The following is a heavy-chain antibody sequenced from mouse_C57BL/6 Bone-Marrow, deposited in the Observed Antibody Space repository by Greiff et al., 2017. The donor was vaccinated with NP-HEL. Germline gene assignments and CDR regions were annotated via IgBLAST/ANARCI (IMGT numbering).Heavy chain of an antibody. CDR2: ISSGGSYT. V-gene: IGHV5-6*01. D-gene: IGHD2-4*01. Sequence: EVMLVESGGDLVKPGGSLKLSCAASGFTFSSYGMSWVRQTPDKRLEWVATISSGGSYTYYPDSVKGRFTISRDNAKNTLYLQMSSLKSEDTAMYYCAMLAGLRGDYWGQGTTLTVSS. CDR1: GFTFSSYG. CDR3: AMLAGLRGDY. J-gene: IGHJ2*01.